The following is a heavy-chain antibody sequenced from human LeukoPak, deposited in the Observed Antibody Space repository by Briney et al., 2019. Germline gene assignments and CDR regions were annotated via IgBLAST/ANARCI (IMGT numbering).Heavy chain of an antibody. D-gene: IGHD2-2*01. CDR3: ARAIPAAIPYYYGMDV. Sequence: ASVKVSCKGSGYTFTTYDINWVRQAPGQGLEWMGWISAYNGNTNYAQKLQGRVTMTTDTSTSTAYMELRSLRSDDTAVYYCARAIPAAIPYYYGMDVWGQGTTVTVSS. V-gene: IGHV1-18*01. J-gene: IGHJ6*02. CDR1: GYTFTTYD. CDR2: ISAYNGNT.